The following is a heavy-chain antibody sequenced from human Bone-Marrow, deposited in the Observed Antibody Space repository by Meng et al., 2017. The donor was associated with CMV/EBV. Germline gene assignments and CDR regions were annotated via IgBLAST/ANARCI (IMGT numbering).Heavy chain of an antibody. CDR1: GFTFSSYS. V-gene: IGHV3-21*01. Sequence: GESLKISCAASGFTFSSYSMNWVRQAPGKGLEWVSSISSSSSYIYYADSVKGRFTISRDNAKNSLYLQMNSLRAEDTAVYYCASSRSSIAARWTYYYYYGMDVWGQGTTVTVSS. J-gene: IGHJ6*01. D-gene: IGHD6-6*01. CDR3: ASSRSSIAARWTYYYYYGMDV. CDR2: ISSSSSYI.